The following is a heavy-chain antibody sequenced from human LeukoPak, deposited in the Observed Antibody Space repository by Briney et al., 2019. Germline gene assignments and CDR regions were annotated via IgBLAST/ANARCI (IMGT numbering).Heavy chain of an antibody. CDR3: ASYYDSSGYRSPREFDY. V-gene: IGHV1-3*01. J-gene: IGHJ4*02. Sequence: ASVKVSCKASGYTFTSYAMHWVRQAPGQRLEWMGWINAGNGNTKYSQKLQGRVTMTTDTSTSTAYMELRSLRSDDTAVYYCASYYDSSGYRSPREFDYWGQGTLVTVSS. D-gene: IGHD3-22*01. CDR1: GYTFTSYA. CDR2: INAGNGNT.